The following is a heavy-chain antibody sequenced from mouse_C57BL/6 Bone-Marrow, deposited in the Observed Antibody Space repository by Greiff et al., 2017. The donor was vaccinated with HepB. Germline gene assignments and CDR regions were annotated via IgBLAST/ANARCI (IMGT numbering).Heavy chain of an antibody. V-gene: IGHV5-12*01. J-gene: IGHJ1*03. CDR1: GFTFSDYY. Sequence: EVKLVESGGGLVQPGGSLKLSCAASGFTFSDYYMYWVRQTPEKRLEWVAYISNGGGSTYYQDTVKGRFTISRDNAKNTLYLQMSRLKSEDTAMYYCARHLSGVWGTGTTVTVSS. D-gene: IGHD1-1*01. CDR2: ISNGGGST. CDR3: ARHLSGV.